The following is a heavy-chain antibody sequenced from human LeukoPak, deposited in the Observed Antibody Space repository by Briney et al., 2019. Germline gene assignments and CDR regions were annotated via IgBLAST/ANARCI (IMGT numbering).Heavy chain of an antibody. Sequence: ASVKVSCKASGYTFTGYYMHWVRQAPGQGLEWMGCINPNSGGTNYAQKFQGRVTMTRDTSIRTAYMELSRLRSDDTAVYYCARRQGGYCSSTSCYTHIHPEYYFDYWGQGPLVTVSS. D-gene: IGHD2-2*02. V-gene: IGHV1-2*02. CDR1: GYTFTGYY. J-gene: IGHJ4*02. CDR2: INPNSGGT. CDR3: ARRQGGYCSSTSCYTHIHPEYYFDY.